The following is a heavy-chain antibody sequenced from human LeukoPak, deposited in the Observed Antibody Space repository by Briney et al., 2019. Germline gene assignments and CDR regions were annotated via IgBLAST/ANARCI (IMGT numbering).Heavy chain of an antibody. D-gene: IGHD6-13*01. Sequence: SGGSLRLSCAASGFTFSSYSMNSVRQAPGKGLEWVSSISSSSSYIYYADSVKGRFTISRDNAKNSLYLQMNSLRAEDTAVYYCARSSGPYSSSYYFDYWGQGTLVTVSS. CDR1: GFTFSSYS. J-gene: IGHJ4*02. V-gene: IGHV3-21*01. CDR2: ISSSSSYI. CDR3: ARSSGPYSSSYYFDY.